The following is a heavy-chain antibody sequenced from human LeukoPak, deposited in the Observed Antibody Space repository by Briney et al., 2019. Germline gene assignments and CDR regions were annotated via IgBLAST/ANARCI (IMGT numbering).Heavy chain of an antibody. J-gene: IGHJ6*03. CDR2: INPKSGGT. Sequence: ASVKVSCKASGYTFTGYYMHWVRQAPGQGLEWMGWINPKSGGTNYAQKFQGRVTMTRDTSISTAYMEMSRLRSDDTAVYYCASRGTYSYAYYYYYYMDVWGKGTTVTVSS. D-gene: IGHD5-18*01. CDR1: GYTFTGYY. V-gene: IGHV1-2*02. CDR3: ASRGTYSYAYYYYYYMDV.